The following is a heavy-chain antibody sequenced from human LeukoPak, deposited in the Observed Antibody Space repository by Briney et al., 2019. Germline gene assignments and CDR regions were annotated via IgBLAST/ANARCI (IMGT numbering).Heavy chain of an antibody. Sequence: GGSLRLSCAASGFTFSSYGMHWVRQAPGKGLEWVAVIWYDGSNKYYADSVKGRFTTSRDNSKNTLYLQMNSLRAEDTAVYYCARDYHDYGDYGFGPFDYWGQGTLVTVSS. CDR3: ARDYHDYGDYGFGPFDY. J-gene: IGHJ4*02. CDR2: IWYDGSNK. V-gene: IGHV3-33*01. CDR1: GFTFSSYG. D-gene: IGHD4-17*01.